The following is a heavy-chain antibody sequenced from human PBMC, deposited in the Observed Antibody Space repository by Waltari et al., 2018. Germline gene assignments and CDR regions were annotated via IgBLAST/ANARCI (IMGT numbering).Heavy chain of an antibody. CDR2: IYYSGST. V-gene: IGHV4-39*01. D-gene: IGHD3-22*01. J-gene: IGHJ4*02. CDR3: ARQYYYDSSGYDFDY. Sequence: QLQLQESGPGLVKPSETLSLTCTVSGGSIRSSSYYWGWIRQPPGKGLEWIGSIYYSGSTYYNPSLKSRVTISVDTSKNQFSLKLSSVTAADTAVYYCARQYYYDSSGYDFDYWGQGTLVTVSS. CDR1: GGSIRSSSYY.